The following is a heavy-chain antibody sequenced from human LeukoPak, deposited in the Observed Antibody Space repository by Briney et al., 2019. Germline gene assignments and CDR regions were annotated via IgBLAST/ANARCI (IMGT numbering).Heavy chain of an antibody. D-gene: IGHD6-19*01. CDR2: INHSGST. J-gene: IGHJ4*02. Sequence: SETLSLTCAVYGGSFSDYYWSWIRQPPGKGLEWIGEINHSGSTNYNPSLKSRVTISVDTSKNQFSLKLSSVTAADTAVYYCARGGISSGWYGYWGQGTLVTVSS. CDR3: ARGGISSGWYGY. CDR1: GGSFSDYY. V-gene: IGHV4-34*01.